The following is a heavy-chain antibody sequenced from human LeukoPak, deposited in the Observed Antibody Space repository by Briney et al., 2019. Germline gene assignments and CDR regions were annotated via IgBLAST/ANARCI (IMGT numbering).Heavy chain of an antibody. Sequence: ASVKVSCKASGYTFTSYYMHWVRQAPGQGLEWMGIVNPSGGSTSYAQKFQGRVTMTRDTSTSTVYMELSSLRSDDTAVYYCAREGVVIIALDYWGQGTLVTVSS. J-gene: IGHJ4*02. CDR2: VNPSGGST. V-gene: IGHV1-46*01. D-gene: IGHD3-3*01. CDR3: AREGVVIIALDY. CDR1: GYTFTSYY.